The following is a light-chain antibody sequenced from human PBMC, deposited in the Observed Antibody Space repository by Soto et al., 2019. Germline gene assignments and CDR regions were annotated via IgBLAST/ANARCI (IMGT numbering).Light chain of an antibody. Sequence: ETVMTQSPATLSVSPGERATLSCRASQSVSSKLAWYQQKFGQAPRLLIYGASTRATGIPARFSGSGSGTEFTLTISSLQSEDFAVYYCQQYNNWPPYTFGQGTKLEIK. CDR3: QQYNNWPPYT. CDR2: GAS. CDR1: QSVSSK. J-gene: IGKJ2*01. V-gene: IGKV3-15*01.